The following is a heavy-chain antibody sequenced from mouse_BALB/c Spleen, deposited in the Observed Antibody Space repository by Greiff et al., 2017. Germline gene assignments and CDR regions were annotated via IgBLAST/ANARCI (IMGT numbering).Heavy chain of an antibody. CDR2: ISSGGST. CDR3: ARGKERWSLDY. V-gene: IGHV5-6-5*01. Sequence: DVQLVESGGGLVKPGGSLKLSCAASGFTFSSYAMSWVRQTPEKRLEWVASISSGGSTNYPDSVKGRFTISRDNARNILYLQMSSLRSEDTAMYYCARGKERWSLDYWGQGTSVTVSS. J-gene: IGHJ4*01. CDR1: GFTFSSYA. D-gene: IGHD1-1*02.